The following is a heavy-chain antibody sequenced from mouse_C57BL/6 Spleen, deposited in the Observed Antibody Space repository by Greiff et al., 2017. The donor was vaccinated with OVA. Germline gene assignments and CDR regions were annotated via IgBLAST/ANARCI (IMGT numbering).Heavy chain of an antibody. D-gene: IGHD1-1*01. CDR1: GYTFTSYW. CDR3: ARSPFITTVVAPCYFDY. V-gene: IGHV1-55*01. J-gene: IGHJ2*01. CDR2: IYPGSGST. Sequence: VQLQQPGAELVKPGASVKMSCKASGYTFTSYWITWVKQRPGQGLEWIGDIYPGSGSTNYNEKFKSKATLTVDTSSSTAYMQLSSLTSEDSAVYYCARSPFITTVVAPCYFDYWGQGTTLTVSS.